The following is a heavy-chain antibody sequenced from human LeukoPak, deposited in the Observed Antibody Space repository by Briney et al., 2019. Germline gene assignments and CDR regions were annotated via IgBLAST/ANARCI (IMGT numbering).Heavy chain of an antibody. CDR1: GGSISSSSYY. Sequence: SETLSLTCTVSGGSISSSSYYWGWIRQPPGKGLEWIGSIYYSGSTYYNLSLKSRVTISVDTSKNQFSLKLSSVTAADTAVYYCARVYSSPESYIIDYWGQGTLVTVSS. J-gene: IGHJ4*02. CDR2: IYYSGST. V-gene: IGHV4-39*07. CDR3: ARVYSSPESYIIDY. D-gene: IGHD6-13*01.